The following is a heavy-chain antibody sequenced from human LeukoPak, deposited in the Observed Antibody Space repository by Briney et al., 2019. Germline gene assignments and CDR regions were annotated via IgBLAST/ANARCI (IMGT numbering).Heavy chain of an antibody. Sequence: SETLSLTCTVSGGSISSYYWSWIRQPPGKGLEWIGYIYYSGSTNYNPSLKSRVTMSVDTSKNQFSLKLNSVTAADTAVYYCARSSEGRYYYDSSGYSYYYYYMDVWGKGTTVTISS. J-gene: IGHJ6*03. CDR3: ARSSEGRYYYDSSGYSYYYYYMDV. CDR2: IYYSGST. V-gene: IGHV4-59*01. D-gene: IGHD3-22*01. CDR1: GGSISSYY.